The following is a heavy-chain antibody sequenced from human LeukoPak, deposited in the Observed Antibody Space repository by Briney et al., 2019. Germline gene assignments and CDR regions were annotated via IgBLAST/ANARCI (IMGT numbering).Heavy chain of an antibody. CDR2: ISGSGGST. CDR1: GFTFSSYA. Sequence: PGGSLRLSCAASGFTFSSYAMSWVRQAPGKGLEWVSAISGSGGSTYYADSVKGRFTISRDNSRNTLYLQLNSLRAEDTAVYYCATRIAAAGRYYFDYWGQGTLVTVSS. D-gene: IGHD6-13*01. J-gene: IGHJ4*02. CDR3: ATRIAAAGRYYFDY. V-gene: IGHV3-23*01.